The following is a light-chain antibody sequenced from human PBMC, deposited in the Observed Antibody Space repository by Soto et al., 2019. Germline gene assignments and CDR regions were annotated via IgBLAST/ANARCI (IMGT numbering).Light chain of an antibody. Sequence: QSVLTQPASVSGSPGQSITISCTGTSSDVGSYNLVSWYQQHPGKAPKLMIYEGSKRPSGVSNRFSGSKSGNTASLTISGLQAEDEADYYCCSYAGSRWVFGGGTKVTVL. CDR1: SSDVGSYNL. V-gene: IGLV2-23*01. J-gene: IGLJ3*02. CDR3: CSYAGSRWV. CDR2: EGS.